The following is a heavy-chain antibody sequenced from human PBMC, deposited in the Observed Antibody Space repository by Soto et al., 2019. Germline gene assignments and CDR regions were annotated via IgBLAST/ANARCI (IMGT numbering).Heavy chain of an antibody. V-gene: IGHV4-4*07. J-gene: IGHJ6*02. CDR2: IYTSGST. CDR1: GGSIISYY. Sequence: SETLSLTCTVSGGSIISYYWIWVRQPSGKGLEWIGRIYTSGSTNYNPSLKSRVTMSVDTSKNQFSLKLSSVTAADTAVYYCARVRIAARTGAYGMDVWGQGTTVTVSS. CDR3: ARVRIAARTGAYGMDV. D-gene: IGHD6-6*01.